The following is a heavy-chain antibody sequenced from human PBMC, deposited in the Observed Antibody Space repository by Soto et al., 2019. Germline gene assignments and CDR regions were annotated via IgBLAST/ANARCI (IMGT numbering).Heavy chain of an antibody. V-gene: IGHV4-59*01. CDR2: IYSSGST. J-gene: IGHJ4*02. D-gene: IGHD5-18*01. Sequence: SEPLSLTCTVSGGSISNYYWNWIRQSPGKGLDWIGYIYSSGSTHYNPSLQNRVTISIDTSKNQVSLKVNSVTAADTAVYYCARDHPHSYGVYYFDYWGQGTPVTVSS. CDR3: ARDHPHSYGVYYFDY. CDR1: GGSISNYY.